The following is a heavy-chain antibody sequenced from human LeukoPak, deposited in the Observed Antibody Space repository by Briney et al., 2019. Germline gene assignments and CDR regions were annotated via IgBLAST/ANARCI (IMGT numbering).Heavy chain of an antibody. D-gene: IGHD3-9*01. CDR2: IYYSGST. CDR3: ARNILTGYTRHYYYYGMDV. V-gene: IGHV4-59*08. CDR1: GGSISGDY. J-gene: IGHJ6*02. Sequence: SETLSLTCTVSGGSISGDYWSWIRQPPGKGLEWIGYIYYSGSTNYNPSLKSRVTISVDTSKNQFSLKLSSVTAADTAVYYCARNILTGYTRHYYYYGMDVWGQGTTVTVSS.